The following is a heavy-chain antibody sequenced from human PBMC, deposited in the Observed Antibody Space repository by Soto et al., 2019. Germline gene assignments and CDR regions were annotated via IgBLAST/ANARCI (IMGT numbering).Heavy chain of an antibody. J-gene: IGHJ4*02. CDR3: ARSANTYGSPFDY. V-gene: IGHV3-66*01. Sequence: EAHLVESGGGLVQPGGSLRLSCAASGFTVGNNYMSWVRQAPGKGLEWVSIIHRGGSTSYADSVKGRFTISRDSSKNILYLQINGLTADDTAVYYCARSANTYGSPFDYWGQGALVTVSS. D-gene: IGHD3-10*01. CDR1: GFTVGNNY. CDR2: IHRGGST.